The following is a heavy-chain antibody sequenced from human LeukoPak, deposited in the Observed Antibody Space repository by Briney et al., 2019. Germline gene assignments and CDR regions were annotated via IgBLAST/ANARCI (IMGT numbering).Heavy chain of an antibody. Sequence: GGSLRLSCAASGFTFSSYAMHWVRQAPGKGLEWVAVISYDGSNKYYADSVKGRFTISRDNSKNTLYLQMNSLRAEDTAVYYCAKAGSTPYDYYYYGMDVWGQGTTVTVSS. CDR2: ISYDGSNK. CDR1: GFTFSSYA. D-gene: IGHD5/OR15-5a*01. CDR3: AKAGSTPYDYYYYGMDV. V-gene: IGHV3-30*04. J-gene: IGHJ6*02.